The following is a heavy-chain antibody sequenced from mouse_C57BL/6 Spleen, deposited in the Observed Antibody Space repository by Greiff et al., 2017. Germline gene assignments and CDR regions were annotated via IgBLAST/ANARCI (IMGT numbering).Heavy chain of an antibody. Sequence: VQLQESGPELVKPGASVKISCKASGYAFSSSWMNWVKHRPGKGLEWIGRIYPGDGDTNYNGKFKGKATLTADKSSSTAYMQLSRLTSEDSAVYFCARTAQATDWGQGTTLTVSS. CDR2: IYPGDGDT. CDR3: ARTAQATD. V-gene: IGHV1-82*01. D-gene: IGHD3-2*02. CDR1: GYAFSSSW. J-gene: IGHJ2*01.